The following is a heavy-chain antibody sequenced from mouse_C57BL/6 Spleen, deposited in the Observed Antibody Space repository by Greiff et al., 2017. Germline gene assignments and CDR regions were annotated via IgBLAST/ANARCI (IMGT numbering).Heavy chain of an antibody. CDR2: IDPETGGT. J-gene: IGHJ3*01. CDR1: GYTFTDYE. CDR3: TRWGPCAY. Sequence: QVQLQQSGAELVRPGASVTLSCKASGYTFTDYEMHWVKQTPVHGLEWIGAIDPETGGTAYNQKFKGKAILTADKSYSTAYMELRSLSSEDSAVXYCTRWGPCAYWGQGTLVTVSA. V-gene: IGHV1-15*01.